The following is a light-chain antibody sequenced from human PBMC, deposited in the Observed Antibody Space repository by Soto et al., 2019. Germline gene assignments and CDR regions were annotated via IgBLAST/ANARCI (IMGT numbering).Light chain of an antibody. J-gene: IGKJ1*01. CDR2: LGS. V-gene: IGKV2-28*01. Sequence: DIVMTQSPLSLPVTPGEPASISCRSSQSLLHSNGYNYLDWYLQKPGQSPQLLIYLGSFRASGVPDRFSGSGTGTDFTLRISRVEAEDVGFYYCMQGLQTRTFGQATKVDIK. CDR3: MQGLQTRT. CDR1: QSLLHSNGYNY.